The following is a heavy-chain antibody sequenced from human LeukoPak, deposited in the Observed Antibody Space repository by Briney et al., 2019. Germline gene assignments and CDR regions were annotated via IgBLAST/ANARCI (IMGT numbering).Heavy chain of an antibody. CDR1: GFTVSSDY. Sequence: GGSLRLSCAASGFTVSSDYMSWVRQAPGKGLEWVSVFYSGGTTHYADSVKGRFTISRDNSKNTLYLQMNSLRAEDTAVYYCARGPYGSSGTPDAFDIWGQGTMVTVSS. CDR3: ARGPYGSSGTPDAFDI. J-gene: IGHJ3*02. D-gene: IGHD3-10*01. CDR2: FYSGGTT. V-gene: IGHV3-66*01.